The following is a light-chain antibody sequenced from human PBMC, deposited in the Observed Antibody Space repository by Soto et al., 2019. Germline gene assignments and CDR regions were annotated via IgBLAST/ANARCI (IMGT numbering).Light chain of an antibody. V-gene: IGLV2-14*03. Sequence: QSALTQPASVSGSPGQSITISCTGTSSDVGAYKYVSWYQQHPGKAPKLIIYGVSNRPSGVSNRFSGSKSGNTAFLTISGIQPEDEADYYCSSFTGTTTLDVFGTGTKVTV. CDR3: SSFTGTTTLDV. J-gene: IGLJ1*01. CDR1: SSDVGAYKY. CDR2: GVS.